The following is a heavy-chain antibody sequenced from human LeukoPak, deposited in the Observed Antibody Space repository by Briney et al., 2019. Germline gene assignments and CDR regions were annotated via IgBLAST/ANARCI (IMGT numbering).Heavy chain of an antibody. Sequence: PSQSLSLTCTVSGGSISSGGYYWSWIRQHPGKGLEWIGYIYYSGSTYYNPSLKSRVTISVDTSKNQFSLKLSSVTAADTAVYYCARALYGSGSYYNEPHFDYWSQGTLVTVSS. CDR2: IYYSGST. J-gene: IGHJ4*02. V-gene: IGHV4-31*03. CDR1: GGSISSGGYY. D-gene: IGHD3-10*01. CDR3: ARALYGSGSYYNEPHFDY.